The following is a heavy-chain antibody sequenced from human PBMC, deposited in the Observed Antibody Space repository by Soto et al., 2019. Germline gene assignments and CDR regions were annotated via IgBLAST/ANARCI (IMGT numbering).Heavy chain of an antibody. D-gene: IGHD6-13*01. CDR2: IYSGGST. Sequence: GGSLRLSCAASGFTVSSNYMSWVRQAPGKGLEWVSVIYSGGSTYYADSVKGRFTISRDNSKNTLYLQMNSLRAEDTAVYYCARENIAAAGIDYWGQGTLVTVSS. V-gene: IGHV3-66*01. CDR1: GFTVSSNY. J-gene: IGHJ4*02. CDR3: ARENIAAAGIDY.